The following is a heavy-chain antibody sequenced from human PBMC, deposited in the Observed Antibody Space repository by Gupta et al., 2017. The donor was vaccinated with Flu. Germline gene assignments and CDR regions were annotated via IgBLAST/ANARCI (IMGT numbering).Heavy chain of an antibody. Sequence: ISSGGYYWSWIRQHPGKGLEWIGYIYYSGSTYYNPSLKSRVTISVDTSKNQFSLKLSSVTAADTAVYYCARDSRVAVAARGPGGGYYYGMDVWGQGTTVTVSS. D-gene: IGHD6-19*01. V-gene: IGHV4-31*02. CDR1: ISSGGYY. CDR2: IYYSGST. CDR3: ARDSRVAVAARGPGGGYYYGMDV. J-gene: IGHJ6*02.